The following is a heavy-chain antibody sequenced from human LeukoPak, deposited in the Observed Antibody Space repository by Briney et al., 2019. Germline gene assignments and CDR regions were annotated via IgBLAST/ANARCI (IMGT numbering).Heavy chain of an antibody. Sequence: ASVKVSCKASGDTFIPYYIHWVRQAPGQGLEWMGIMNPSTYTTRSAQRFQGRVTMTRDKSTNTVHMELSSLRPEDTAVYYCTTPGLTNFGDPSAAEYFQHWGQGTLVTVSS. V-gene: IGHV1-46*01. CDR1: GDTFIPYY. CDR2: MNPSTYTT. D-gene: IGHD3-3*01. CDR3: TTPGLTNFGDPSAAEYFQH. J-gene: IGHJ1*01.